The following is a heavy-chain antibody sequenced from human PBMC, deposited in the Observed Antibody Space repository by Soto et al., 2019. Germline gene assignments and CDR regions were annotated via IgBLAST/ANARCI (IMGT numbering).Heavy chain of an antibody. V-gene: IGHV5-51*01. Sequence: XESLKVSCQCSGNSFASYWSGLVLQMPGKDLEWMGIIYPGDSDTRYSPSFQGQVTISADKSLRTAYLQWTSLKASDTAVYYCAVLWFGEPYYYYGMDVWGQGTTVTVSS. D-gene: IGHD3-10*01. J-gene: IGHJ6*02. CDR2: IYPGDSDT. CDR3: AVLWFGEPYYYYGMDV. CDR1: GNSFASYW.